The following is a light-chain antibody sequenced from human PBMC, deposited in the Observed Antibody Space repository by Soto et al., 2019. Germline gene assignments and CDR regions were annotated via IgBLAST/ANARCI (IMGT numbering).Light chain of an antibody. Sequence: IVLAQSPGTRSLSPGERSTLSCSASQSVTNSFLAWYQQKPGQAPRLLIYGASRRATGIPDRFTGSGAGTDFSLTISRLDSEDFAVYYCQQYVGSPWAFGQGTKVDSK. V-gene: IGKV3-20*01. CDR3: QQYVGSPWA. CDR1: QSVTNSF. CDR2: GAS. J-gene: IGKJ1*01.